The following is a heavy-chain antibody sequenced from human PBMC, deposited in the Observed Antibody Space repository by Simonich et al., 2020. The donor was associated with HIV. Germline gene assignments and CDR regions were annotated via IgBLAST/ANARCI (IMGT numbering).Heavy chain of an antibody. V-gene: IGHV4-38-2*01. J-gene: IGHJ4*01. D-gene: IGHD3-10*01. CDR2: YLVGST. Sequence: QVQLQESGPGLLKPSETLSLTCAVSGYYISSGYYWGWIRQPPGKGLEWIASYLVGSTYYNPSLTSRVTISVDTSKNQLSLKLSSVTAADTAFYYCARRGSVSSGSPRYFDSWGHGTLVTVSS. CDR1: GYYISSGYY. CDR3: ARRGSVSSGSPRYFDS.